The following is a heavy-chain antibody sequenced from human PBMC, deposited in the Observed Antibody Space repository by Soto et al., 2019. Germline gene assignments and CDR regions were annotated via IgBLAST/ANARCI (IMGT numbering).Heavy chain of an antibody. CDR2: IRWNGDDM. CDR1: GFPFQHYA. D-gene: IGHD2-15*01. V-gene: IGHV3-9*01. CDR3: AHDGGYCSGGNCYFDS. Sequence: EVQLVESGGGLVQPGRSLRLSCAASGFPFQHYAMHWVRRSPGKGLEWVAGIRWNGDDMGYADSVRGRFTISRDNAKNSLYLQMSSLRAEDTGVYYCAHDGGYCSGGNCYFDSWGQGTLVTVSS. J-gene: IGHJ4*02.